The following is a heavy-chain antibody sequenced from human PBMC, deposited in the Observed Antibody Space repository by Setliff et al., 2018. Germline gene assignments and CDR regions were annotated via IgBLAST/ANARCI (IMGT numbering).Heavy chain of an antibody. D-gene: IGHD2-15*01. J-gene: IGHJ1*01. CDR2: MNPTSGNT. CDR1: GYTFTSYD. CDR3: ARASLGKFGSAVEYFHH. V-gene: IGHV1-8*01. Sequence: ASVKVSCKASGYTFTSYDINWVRQATGQGLEWMGWMNPTSGNTGYAQKFQGRVTMTRNTSISTAYMELSSLRSEDTAVYYCARASLGKFGSAVEYFHHWGQGTLVTVSS.